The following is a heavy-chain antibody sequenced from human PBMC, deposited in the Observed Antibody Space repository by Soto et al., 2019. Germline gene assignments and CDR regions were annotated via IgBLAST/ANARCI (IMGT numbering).Heavy chain of an antibody. CDR3: AKGATANPKSYFDY. D-gene: IGHD2-21*02. CDR1: GITSDGYA. J-gene: IGHJ4*02. Sequence: PGGSLRLSCVASGITSDGYAMSWVRQAPGKGLEWVSAISASGASTFYADSVKGRFTISRDNSKNTLYLQMNSLRAEDTAIYYCAKGATANPKSYFDYWGKGTMVTVSS. V-gene: IGHV3-23*01. CDR2: ISASGAST.